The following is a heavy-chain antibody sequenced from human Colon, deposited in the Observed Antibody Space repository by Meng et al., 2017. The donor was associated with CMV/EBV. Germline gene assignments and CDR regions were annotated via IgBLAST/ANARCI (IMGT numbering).Heavy chain of an antibody. CDR3: AKNLFVPPAIMSVFAPNDY. D-gene: IGHD2-2*02. V-gene: IGHV3-23*01. J-gene: IGHJ4*02. CDR1: GLSFKSYA. CDR2: ISSSGDET. Sequence: SCAFSGLSFKSYAMTWVRQAPGQGLEWVAVISSSGDETYYADSVQGRFIVSRDNDKSTLFLKINGLGAEDTAIYYCAKNLFVPPAIMSVFAPNDYWGQGMLVTVSS.